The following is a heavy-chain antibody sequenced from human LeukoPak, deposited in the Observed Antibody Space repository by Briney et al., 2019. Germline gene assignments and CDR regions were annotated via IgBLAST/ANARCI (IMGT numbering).Heavy chain of an antibody. CDR2: INPNSGGT. CDR3: ARVGDYSTPLWHYYYGMDV. Sequence: ASVKVSCKASGYTFTGYYMHWVRQAPGQGLEWMGWINPNSGGTNYAQKLQGRVTMTTDTSTSTAYMELRSLRSDDTAVYYCARVGDYSTPLWHYYYGMDVWGQGTTVTVSS. CDR1: GYTFTGYY. J-gene: IGHJ6*02. D-gene: IGHD4-11*01. V-gene: IGHV1-2*02.